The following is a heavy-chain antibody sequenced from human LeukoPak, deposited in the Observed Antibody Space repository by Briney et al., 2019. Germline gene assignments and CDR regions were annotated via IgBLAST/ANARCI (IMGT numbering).Heavy chain of an antibody. CDR3: AKGDYYDSSGYYSGRFDP. J-gene: IGHJ5*02. CDR1: GFTFGTYA. D-gene: IGHD3-22*01. CDR2: ISGSGGST. Sequence: GGSLRLSCAASGFTFGTYAMTWVRQAPGKGLEWVSAISGSGGSTYYADSVKGRFTISRDNSKNTLYLQMNSLRAEDTAVYYCAKGDYYDSSGYYSGRFDPWGQGTLVTVSS. V-gene: IGHV3-23*01.